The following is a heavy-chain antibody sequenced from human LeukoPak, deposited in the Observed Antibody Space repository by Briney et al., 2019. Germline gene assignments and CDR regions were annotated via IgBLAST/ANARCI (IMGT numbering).Heavy chain of an antibody. J-gene: IGHJ6*02. Sequence: PGKGSRKAFGGTLSSYSFSWGRQAPGQGPELMGKIIPILGIANYAQKFQGRVTITADKSTSTAYMELSSLRSEDTAVYYCASFRGYGDYVYYYYGMDVWGQGTTVTVSS. V-gene: IGHV1-69*02. D-gene: IGHD4-17*01. CDR2: IIPILGIA. CDR3: ASFRGYGDYVYYYYGMDV. CDR1: GGTLSSYS.